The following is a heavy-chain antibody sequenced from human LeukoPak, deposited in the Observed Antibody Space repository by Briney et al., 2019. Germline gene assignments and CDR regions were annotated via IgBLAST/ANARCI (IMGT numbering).Heavy chain of an antibody. CDR1: GFAFGKFS. Sequence: PGGSLRLSCAASGFAFGKFSMNWVRQAPGKGLEWVSSISSSSSYIYYADSVKGRFTISRDNAKNSLYLQMNSLRAEDTAVYYCAREGYDILTGYTDWGQGTLVTVSS. J-gene: IGHJ4*02. CDR3: AREGYDILTGYTD. V-gene: IGHV3-21*01. CDR2: ISSSSSYI. D-gene: IGHD3-9*01.